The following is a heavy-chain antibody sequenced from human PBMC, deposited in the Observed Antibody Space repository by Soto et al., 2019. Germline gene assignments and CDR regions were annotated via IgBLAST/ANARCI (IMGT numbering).Heavy chain of an antibody. Sequence: VKVSCKASGFDFGSFGIQFLRQTRGRGLEWIGWIVVVSGSTNYARHFQGRVAISRDMSSSAAYLDLYDLKSDDTAVYFCSADHPHMAMGWPVWGQGTTVTVSS. J-gene: IGHJ6*02. D-gene: IGHD1-26*01. V-gene: IGHV1-58*02. CDR2: IVVVSGST. CDR1: GFDFGSFG. CDR3: SADHPHMAMGWPV.